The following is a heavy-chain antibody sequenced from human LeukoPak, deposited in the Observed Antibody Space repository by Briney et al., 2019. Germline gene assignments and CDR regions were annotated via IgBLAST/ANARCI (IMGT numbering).Heavy chain of an antibody. Sequence: LAGGSLRLSCAASGFTFSRYGMHWVRQAPGKGLEWVSTSGSAGNTYYADSVKGRFTISRDNSKNTLYLQMNSLRAEDTAVYYCAKRSPYYFDYWGQGTLVTVSS. CDR1: GFTFSRYG. V-gene: IGHV3-23*01. CDR2: SGSAGNT. CDR3: AKRSPYYFDY. J-gene: IGHJ4*02.